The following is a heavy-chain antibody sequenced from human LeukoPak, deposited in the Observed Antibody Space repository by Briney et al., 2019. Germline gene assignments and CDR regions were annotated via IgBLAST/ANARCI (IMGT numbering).Heavy chain of an antibody. V-gene: IGHV1-24*01. Sequence: ASVRVSCKVSGYTLTELSMHWARQAPGKGLEWMGGFDPEDGETIYAQKFQGRVTMTEDTSTDTAYMELSSLRSEDTAVYYCATLRTVTFRGPNWFDPWGQGTLVTVSS. CDR1: GYTLTELS. J-gene: IGHJ5*02. CDR3: ATLRTVTFRGPNWFDP. CDR2: FDPEDGET. D-gene: IGHD4-17*01.